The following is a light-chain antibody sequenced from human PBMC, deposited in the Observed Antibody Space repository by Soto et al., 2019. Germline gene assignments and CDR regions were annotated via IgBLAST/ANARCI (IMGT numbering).Light chain of an antibody. V-gene: IGLV7-46*01. Sequence: QAVVTQEPSVTVSPGGTVTLTCGSSTGGVTSGHYPYWFQQKPGQAPRTLIYDTSNKHSWTPARFSGSLLGGKAALTLSGAQPEDEADYYCLLSYGDAVVFGGGTKVTVL. J-gene: IGLJ3*02. CDR1: TGGVTSGHY. CDR3: LLSYGDAVV. CDR2: DTS.